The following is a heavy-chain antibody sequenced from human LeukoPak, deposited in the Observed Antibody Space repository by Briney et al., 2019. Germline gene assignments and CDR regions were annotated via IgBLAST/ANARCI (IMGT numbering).Heavy chain of an antibody. Sequence: PGGSLRLSCAASGFTFSSYSMNWVRRAPGKGLEWVSSISSSSYIYYADSVKGRFTISRDNAKNSLYLQMNSLRAEDTAVYYCARGAPEGCSGGSCYSLGLTHLNYWGQGTLVTVSS. J-gene: IGHJ4*02. CDR2: ISSSSYI. CDR1: GFTFSSYS. V-gene: IGHV3-21*01. D-gene: IGHD2-15*01. CDR3: ARGAPEGCSGGSCYSLGLTHLNY.